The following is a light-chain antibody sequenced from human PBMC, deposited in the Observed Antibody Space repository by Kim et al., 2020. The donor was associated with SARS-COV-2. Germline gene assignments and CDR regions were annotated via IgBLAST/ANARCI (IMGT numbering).Light chain of an antibody. Sequence: SVCPGGRATLSCRASQSVSSNLAWYQQKPGQAPRLLIYGASTRATGIPARFSGSGSGTEFTLTISSLQSEDFAVYYCQQYNNWPLTFGGGTKLEI. CDR3: QQYNNWPLT. CDR2: GAS. V-gene: IGKV3-15*01. J-gene: IGKJ4*01. CDR1: QSVSSN.